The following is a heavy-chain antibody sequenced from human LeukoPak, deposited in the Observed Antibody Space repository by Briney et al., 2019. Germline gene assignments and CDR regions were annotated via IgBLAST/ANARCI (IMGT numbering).Heavy chain of an antibody. CDR3: ARDVIAAAGIDY. Sequence: SQTLSLTCTVSGGSISSGGYYWSWIRQHPGKGLEWIGYIYYSGSTYYNPSLKSRVTISVDTSKNQFSLKLSSVTAADTAVYYCARDVIAAAGIDYWGQGTLVTVSS. CDR2: IYYSGST. CDR1: GGSISSGGYY. J-gene: IGHJ4*02. V-gene: IGHV4-30-4*08. D-gene: IGHD6-13*01.